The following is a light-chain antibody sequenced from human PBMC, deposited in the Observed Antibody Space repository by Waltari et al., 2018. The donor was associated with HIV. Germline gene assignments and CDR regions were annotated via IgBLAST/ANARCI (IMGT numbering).Light chain of an antibody. J-gene: IGKJ1*01. CDR1: QSVFHNYHDKKY. Sequence: DIVMNQSPDSLAVSLGERATIDCRSSQSVFHNYHDKKYVAWYQQKPVQPPKLLSYWAFTRASGVPDRFSGSASGTDFTPTINSLRPEDVAVYYCQQCYMTPWTFGQGTRVEL. CDR3: QQCYMTPWT. V-gene: IGKV4-1*01. CDR2: WAF.